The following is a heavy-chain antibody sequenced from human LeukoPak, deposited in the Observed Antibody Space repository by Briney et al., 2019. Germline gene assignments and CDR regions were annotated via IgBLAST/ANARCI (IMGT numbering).Heavy chain of an antibody. CDR3: AKQRSEVVVAATNY. V-gene: IGHV3-23*01. D-gene: IGHD2-15*01. Sequence: GVSLRLFCAASGFTFSSYAMSWVRQAPGKGLEWVSAISGSGGNTYYADSVKGRFTISRDNSQNTLYLQMNSLRAEDTAVYYCAKQRSEVVVAATNYWGQGTLVTVSS. CDR2: ISGSGGNT. J-gene: IGHJ4*02. CDR1: GFTFSSYA.